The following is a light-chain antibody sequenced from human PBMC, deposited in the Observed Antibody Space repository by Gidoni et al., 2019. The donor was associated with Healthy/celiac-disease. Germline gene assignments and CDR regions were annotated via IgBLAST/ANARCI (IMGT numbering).Light chain of an antibody. CDR1: KLGDKY. J-gene: IGLJ2*01. Sequence: SYELTQPPSVSVSTGQTASITCSGDKLGDKYACWYQQKPGPSPVLVIYQDSKRPSGIPERFSGSNSGNTATLTISGTQAMDEADYYCQAWDSRTVVFGGGTKLTVL. CDR2: QDS. CDR3: QAWDSRTVV. V-gene: IGLV3-1*01.